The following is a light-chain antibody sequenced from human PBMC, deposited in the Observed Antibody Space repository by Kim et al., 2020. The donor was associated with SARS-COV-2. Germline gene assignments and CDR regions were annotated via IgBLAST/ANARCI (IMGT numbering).Light chain of an antibody. V-gene: IGKV3-15*01. CDR3: QQYTNSPLT. J-gene: IGKJ4*01. Sequence: EIVMTQSPATLSVSPGERATLSCRASQSVSSNLAWYQQKPGQAPRLLIYGASTRATGIPARFSGSGSGTEFTLTISSLQSADFAVYYCQQYTNSPLTFGGGTKVDI. CDR1: QSVSSN. CDR2: GAS.